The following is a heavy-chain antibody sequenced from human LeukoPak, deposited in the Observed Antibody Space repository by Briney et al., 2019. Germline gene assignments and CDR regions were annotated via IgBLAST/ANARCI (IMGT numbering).Heavy chain of an antibody. CDR3: ASVLYCGADCYSGRYFFDY. J-gene: IGHJ4*02. CDR2: INPSGDST. CDR1: GYIFTSYD. D-gene: IGHD2-21*02. Sequence: ASVKVSCKASGYIFTSYDMHWVRQAPGQGLEWMGIINPSGDSTSYAQKFQGRVTMTRDTSTSTVYMELSSLRSEDTSVHKCASVLYCGADCYSGRYFFDYWGQGTLVTVSS. V-gene: IGHV1-46*01.